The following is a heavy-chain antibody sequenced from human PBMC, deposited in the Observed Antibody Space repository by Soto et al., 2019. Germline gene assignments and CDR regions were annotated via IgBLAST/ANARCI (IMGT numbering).Heavy chain of an antibody. D-gene: IGHD6-13*01. J-gene: IGHJ6*02. CDR3: ARVQPSGVAAAGTGTNYYYYYYGMDV. Sequence: SVKVSCKASGGTFSSYAISWVRQAPGQGLEWMGGIIPIFGTANYAQKFQGRVTITADESTSTAYMELSSLRSEDTAVYYCARVQPSGVAAAGTGTNYYYYYYGMDVWGQGTTVTVSS. CDR1: GGTFSSYA. V-gene: IGHV1-69*13. CDR2: IIPIFGTA.